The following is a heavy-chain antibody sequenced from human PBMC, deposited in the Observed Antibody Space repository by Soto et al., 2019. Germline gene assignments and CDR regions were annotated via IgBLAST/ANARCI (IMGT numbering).Heavy chain of an antibody. CDR3: ARRRVGGSYRDDAFDI. CDR1: GGSISSGGYY. V-gene: IGHV4-31*03. Sequence: QVQLQESGPGLVEPSQTLSLTCTVSGGSISSGGYYWSWIRQHPGKGLEWIGYIYYSGSTYYNPSLKSRVTISVDTSKNQFSLKLSSVTAADTAVYYCARRRVGGSYRDDAFDIWGQGTMVTVSS. CDR2: IYYSGST. J-gene: IGHJ3*02. D-gene: IGHD1-26*01.